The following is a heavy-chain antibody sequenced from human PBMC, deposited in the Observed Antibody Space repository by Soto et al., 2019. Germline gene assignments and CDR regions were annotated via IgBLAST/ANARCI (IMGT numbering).Heavy chain of an antibody. Sequence: GSLRLSCAASGFSISDYWMSWVRQAPGKGLEWVANIKRDGSEKYYVDSVKGRFTISRDNAKNSLYLQMNSLRADDTAVYYCARDRDLAVPAAVIYFDSWGQGTLVTVSS. CDR1: GFSISDYW. D-gene: IGHD2-2*01. V-gene: IGHV3-7*01. CDR2: IKRDGSEK. J-gene: IGHJ4*02. CDR3: ARDRDLAVPAAVIYFDS.